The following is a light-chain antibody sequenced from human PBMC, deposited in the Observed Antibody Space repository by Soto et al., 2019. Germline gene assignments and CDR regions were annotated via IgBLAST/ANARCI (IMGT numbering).Light chain of an antibody. V-gene: IGLV2-11*01. CDR1: SSDVGGYNF. Sequence: QSALTQPRSVSGSPGQSVTISCTGTSSDVGGYNFVSWYQQHPGKAPKLMIYAVSKRPSGVPDRFSGSKSGNTASLTISGLQAEDEADYYCCSYAGSYTWLFGGGTKLTVL. CDR3: CSYAGSYTWL. J-gene: IGLJ3*02. CDR2: AVS.